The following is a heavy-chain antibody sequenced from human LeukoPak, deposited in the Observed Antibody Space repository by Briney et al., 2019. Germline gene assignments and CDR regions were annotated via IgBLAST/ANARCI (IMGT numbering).Heavy chain of an antibody. CDR1: GFTFSDYY. V-gene: IGHV3-11*04. CDR2: ISSSGSTI. Sequence: GGSLRLSCAASGFTFSDYYMSWIRQAPGKGLEWISYISSSGSTIYYADSVKGRFTISRDNAKNSLYLQMNSLRAEDTAVYYCARSAVEMATITAYYGMDVWGQGTTVTVSS. D-gene: IGHD5-24*01. J-gene: IGHJ6*02. CDR3: ARSAVEMATITAYYGMDV.